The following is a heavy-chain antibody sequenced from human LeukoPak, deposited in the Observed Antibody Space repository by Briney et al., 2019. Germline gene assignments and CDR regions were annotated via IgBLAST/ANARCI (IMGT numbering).Heavy chain of an antibody. V-gene: IGHV4-39*07. J-gene: IGHJ5*02. CDR3: ARVIIGYYYDILTGYYNNWFDP. D-gene: IGHD3-9*01. Sequence: SETLSLTCTVSGGSISSSSYYWGWIRQPPGKGLEWIGSIYYSGSTYYNPSLKSRVTISVDTSKNQFSLKLSSVTAADTAVYYCARVIIGYYYDILTGYYNNWFDPWGQGTLVTVSS. CDR2: IYYSGST. CDR1: GGSISSSSYY.